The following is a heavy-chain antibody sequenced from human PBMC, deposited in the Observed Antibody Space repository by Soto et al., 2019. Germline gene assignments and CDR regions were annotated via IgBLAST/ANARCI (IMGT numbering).Heavy chain of an antibody. Sequence: GGSLRLSCAASGFTFSSYGMHWVRQSPGKGLEWVAVISYDGSNKYYADSVKGRFTISRDNYKNTLYVQMHSLRVEDTAIYYCAKCSASNTCYPTGFKPWGEGTLVTVTS. CDR2: ISYDGSNK. J-gene: IGHJ1*01. D-gene: IGHD2-2*01. CDR3: AKCSASNTCYPTGFKP. V-gene: IGHV3-30*18. CDR1: GFTFSSYG.